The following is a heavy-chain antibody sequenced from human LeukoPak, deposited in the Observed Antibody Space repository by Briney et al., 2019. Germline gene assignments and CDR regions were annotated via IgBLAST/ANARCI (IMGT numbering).Heavy chain of an antibody. Sequence: ASVKVSCKASGYTFTCYYMHWVRQAPGQGHEWMGWINPNSGGTNYAQKFQGRVTMTRDTSITTAYMELSRLRSDDTALYYCARAFGYSSSSRNGGDDYWGQGTLVTVSS. CDR2: INPNSGGT. D-gene: IGHD6-6*01. CDR3: ARAFGYSSSSRNGGDDY. CDR1: GYTFTCYY. V-gene: IGHV1-2*02. J-gene: IGHJ4*02.